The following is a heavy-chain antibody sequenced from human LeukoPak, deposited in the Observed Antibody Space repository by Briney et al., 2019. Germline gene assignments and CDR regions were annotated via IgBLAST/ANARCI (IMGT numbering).Heavy chain of an antibody. J-gene: IGHJ5*02. V-gene: IGHV3-23*01. CDR2: ISSSGGST. Sequence: PGGSLRLSCAASGFTFITFAMSWVRQAPGKGLEWVSSISSSGGSTFYADSVKGRFTISRDNSKNTLYLQMNSLRAEDTAEYYCANTARNIVLVVPVMRSWGQGTLVTVSS. CDR1: GFTFITFA. CDR3: ANTARNIVLVVPVMRS. D-gene: IGHD2/OR15-2a*01.